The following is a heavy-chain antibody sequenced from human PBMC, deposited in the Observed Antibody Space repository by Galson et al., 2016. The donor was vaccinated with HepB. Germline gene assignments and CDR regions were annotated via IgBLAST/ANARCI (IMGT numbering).Heavy chain of an antibody. CDR1: GGSFSTYF. Sequence: SCKASGGSFSTYFVSWVRQAPGQGLEWMGGINAMYGTPNYAQKFQGRVTLYTDTITSTVYMERSSLRSEDTAIYYCAREGSGGKPGGFWGQGTLVTVSS. CDR2: INAMYGTP. CDR3: AREGSGGKPGGF. V-gene: IGHV1-69*05. D-gene: IGHD4-23*01. J-gene: IGHJ4*02.